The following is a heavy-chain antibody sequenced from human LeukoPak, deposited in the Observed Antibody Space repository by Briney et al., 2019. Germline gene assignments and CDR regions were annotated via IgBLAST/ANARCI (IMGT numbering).Heavy chain of an antibody. D-gene: IGHD4-17*01. V-gene: IGHV3-30*03. CDR1: GFTFSSYG. Sequence: PGGSLRLSCAASGFTFSSYGMHWVRQAPGKGLEWVAVISYDGSNKYYADSVKGRFTISRDNSKNTLYLQMNSLRVEDTAVYYCATASYGDYDLDYWGQGTLVTVSS. J-gene: IGHJ4*02. CDR2: ISYDGSNK. CDR3: ATASYGDYDLDY.